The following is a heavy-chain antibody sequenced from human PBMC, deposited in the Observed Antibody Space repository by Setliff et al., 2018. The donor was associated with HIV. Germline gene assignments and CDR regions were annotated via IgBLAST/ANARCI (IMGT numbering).Heavy chain of an antibody. CDR2: INPNSGGT. J-gene: IGHJ4*02. CDR1: GYTFTGHY. CDR3: ARVEEWELPYSDY. D-gene: IGHD1-26*01. V-gene: IGHV1-2*02. Sequence: ASVKVSCKAYGYTFTGHYMHWVRQAPGQGREWMGWINPNSGGTKYAQKFQGRVTMTRDTSISPAYMKLCRLRSDDTAVYYCARVEEWELPYSDYWGQGTLVTVSS.